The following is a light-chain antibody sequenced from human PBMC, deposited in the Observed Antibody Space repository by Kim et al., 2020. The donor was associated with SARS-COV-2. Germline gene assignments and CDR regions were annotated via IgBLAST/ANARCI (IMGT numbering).Light chain of an antibody. V-gene: IGLV4-69*01. CDR1: SGHSSYA. J-gene: IGLJ2*01. Sequence: QLVLTQSPSASASLGASVKLTCTLSSGHSSYAIAWHQQQPEKGPRYLMKLNSDGSHSKGDGIPDRFSGSSSGAERYLTISSLQSEDEPDYYCQTWGTGIVVFGGGTQLTVL. CDR2: LNSDGSH. CDR3: QTWGTGIVV.